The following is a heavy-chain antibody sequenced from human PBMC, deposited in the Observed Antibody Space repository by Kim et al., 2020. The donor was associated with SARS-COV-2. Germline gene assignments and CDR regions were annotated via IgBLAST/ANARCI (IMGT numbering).Heavy chain of an antibody. CDR1: GYSFTSYW. D-gene: IGHD3-10*01. Sequence: GESLKISCKGSGYSFTSYWIGWVRQMPGKGLEWMGIIYPCDSDTRYSPSFQGQVTISADKSISTAYLQWSSLKASDTAMYYCASAPGPKAGLVRGRGYYYGMDVWGQGTTVTVSS. CDR2: IYPCDSDT. J-gene: IGHJ6*02. CDR3: ASAPGPKAGLVRGRGYYYGMDV. V-gene: IGHV5-51*01.